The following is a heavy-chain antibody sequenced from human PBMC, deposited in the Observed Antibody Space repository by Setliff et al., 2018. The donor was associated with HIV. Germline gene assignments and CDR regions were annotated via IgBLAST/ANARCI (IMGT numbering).Heavy chain of an antibody. Sequence: KPSETLSLTCTVSGGSISSYYWSWIRQPAGKGLEWIGRFYTSGSTNYNPSLKSRVTMSVDTSKNQFSLKVRYVTAADTAIYYCAREIWGQVAHVPYGMDVWGQGTLVTVSS. D-gene: IGHD5-12*01. CDR1: GGSISSYY. V-gene: IGHV4-4*07. CDR3: AREIWGQVAHVPYGMDV. J-gene: IGHJ6*02. CDR2: FYTSGST.